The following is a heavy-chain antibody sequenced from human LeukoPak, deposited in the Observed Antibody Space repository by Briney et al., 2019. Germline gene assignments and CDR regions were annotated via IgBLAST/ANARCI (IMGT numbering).Heavy chain of an antibody. D-gene: IGHD3/OR15-3a*01. CDR3: ARLDCYDVVGCYNH. V-gene: IGHV4-59*08. CDR1: GGSVTAYY. CDR2: VSHDGTT. Sequence: PSETLSLTCSVSGGSVTAYYWNWIRQATGKGLEWIGYVSHDGTTNYTPSLRSRVVMSVDTANNTISLSLASVTAADTGVYYCARLDCYDVVGCYNHWGRGTPVTVS. J-gene: IGHJ5*02.